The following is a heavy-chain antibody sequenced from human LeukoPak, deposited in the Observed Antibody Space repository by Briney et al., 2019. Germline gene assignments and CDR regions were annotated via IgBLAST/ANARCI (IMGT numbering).Heavy chain of an antibody. Sequence: GGSLRLSCAASGFTFRSNWMHWVRQVPGKGLVWVSRINTDGRSTGYADSVKGRFTISRDVSKSTLYLQMNTLTAEDTAVYYCAKDSSLRTSYHGYFDFWGQGALVTVSS. V-gene: IGHV3-74*01. CDR3: AKDSSLRTSYHGYFDF. J-gene: IGHJ4*02. CDR2: INTDGRST. CDR1: GFTFRSNW. D-gene: IGHD3-16*01.